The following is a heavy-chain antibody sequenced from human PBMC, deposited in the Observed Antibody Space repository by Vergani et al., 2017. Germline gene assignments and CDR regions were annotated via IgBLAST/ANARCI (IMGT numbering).Heavy chain of an antibody. Sequence: QVQLVQSGAEVKKPGASVKVSCKASGYTFTSSGISWVRQAPGQGLEWMGWISAYNGNTNYAQKLQGRVTMTTDTSTSTAYMELRSLRSDDTAVYYCARDPSDAGYSYGHDAFDIWGQGTMVTVSS. D-gene: IGHD5-18*01. CDR2: ISAYNGNT. CDR1: GYTFTSSG. J-gene: IGHJ3*02. V-gene: IGHV1-18*04. CDR3: ARDPSDAGYSYGHDAFDI.